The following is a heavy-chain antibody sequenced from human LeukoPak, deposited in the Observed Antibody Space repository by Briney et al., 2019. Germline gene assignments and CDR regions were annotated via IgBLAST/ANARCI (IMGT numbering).Heavy chain of an antibody. V-gene: IGHV4-61*05. D-gene: IGHD6-13*01. Sequence: SETLSLTCTVSGGSISSSSYYWGWIRQPPGKGLEWIGYIYYSGSTNYNPSLKSRVTISVDTSKNQFSLKLSSVTAADTAVYYCARGGIAAAGTAWFNPWGQGTLVTVSS. CDR1: GGSISSSSYY. CDR3: ARGGIAAAGTAWFNP. J-gene: IGHJ5*02. CDR2: IYYSGST.